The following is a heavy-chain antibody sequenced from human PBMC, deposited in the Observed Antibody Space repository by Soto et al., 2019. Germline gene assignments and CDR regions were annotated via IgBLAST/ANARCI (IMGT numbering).Heavy chain of an antibody. J-gene: IGHJ4*02. D-gene: IGHD3-3*01. Sequence: QVQLLQSGAEVKKPGASVKVSCKASGYTFTRHYMHWVRQAPGQGLEWMGIINPSSGSISHAQKVQGRVTMTRDTSTSTVYMELSSLRSEDTAVYYCTRGLERYYFDYWGQGTLVTVSS. CDR2: INPSSGSI. CDR1: GYTFTRHY. CDR3: TRGLERYYFDY. V-gene: IGHV1-46*03.